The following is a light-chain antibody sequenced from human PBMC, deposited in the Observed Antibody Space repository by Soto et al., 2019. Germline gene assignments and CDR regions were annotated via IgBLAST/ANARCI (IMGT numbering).Light chain of an antibody. CDR2: DDT. CDR3: QVWASSSDHWV. J-gene: IGLJ3*02. Sequence: SYELTQTPSVSVAPGQTDRITCGGNNIRNKSVQWYQQKPGQAPVVVVYDDTNRPSGIPERFSGSNSGNTATLTISRVEAGDDADYYCQVWASSSDHWVFGGGTKLTVL. CDR1: NIRNKS. V-gene: IGLV3-21*02.